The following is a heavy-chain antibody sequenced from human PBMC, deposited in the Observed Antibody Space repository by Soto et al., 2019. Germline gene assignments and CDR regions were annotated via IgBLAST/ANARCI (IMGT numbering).Heavy chain of an antibody. J-gene: IGHJ5*02. D-gene: IGHD2-2*01. V-gene: IGHV3-72*01. CDR2: ISNKANSDTT. CDR1: GFIFSDHY. Sequence: EVQLVESGGGLVQPGGSLRLSCAASGFIFSDHYMDWVRQAPGKGLEWVGRISNKANSDTTEYAASVKGRFTIPRDDLNKSLDLPMNTLKTEYPAVYYCARELLVPAALALDPWGQGSLVTVCS. CDR3: ARELLVPAALALDP.